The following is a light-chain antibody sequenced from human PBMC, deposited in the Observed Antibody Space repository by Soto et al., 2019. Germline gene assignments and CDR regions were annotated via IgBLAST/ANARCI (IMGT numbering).Light chain of an antibody. V-gene: IGLV2-14*01. J-gene: IGLJ1*01. CDR1: SSDVGGYNY. Sequence: QSVLTQPASVSGSPEQSITISCTGTSSDVGGYNYVSWYQQHPGKAPKLMIYEVSNRPSGVSNRFSGSKSGNTASLTISGLQAEDEADYYCSSYTSSSFYVFGTGTKLTVL. CDR2: EVS. CDR3: SSYTSSSFYV.